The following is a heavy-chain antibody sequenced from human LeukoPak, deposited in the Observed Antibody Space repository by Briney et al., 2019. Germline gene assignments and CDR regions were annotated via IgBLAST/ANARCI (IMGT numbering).Heavy chain of an antibody. V-gene: IGHV4-59*08. CDR3: ARRSVVVPAAILSPYYYMDV. CDR2: IYYSGST. Sequence: SETLSLTCTVSGGSISSYYWSWIRQPPGKGLEWIGYIYYSGSTNYNPSLKSRVTISVDTSKNQFSLKLSSVTAADTAVYYCARRSVVVPAAILSPYYYMDVWGKGTTVTVSS. CDR1: GGSISSYY. D-gene: IGHD2-2*02. J-gene: IGHJ6*03.